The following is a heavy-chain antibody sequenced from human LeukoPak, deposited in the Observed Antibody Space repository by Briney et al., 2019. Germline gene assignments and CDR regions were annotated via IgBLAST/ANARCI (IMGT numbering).Heavy chain of an antibody. CDR3: AGLGSTVKGRIDP. CDR1: GYHFTGYH. J-gene: IGHJ5*02. D-gene: IGHD5/OR15-5a*01. V-gene: IGHV1-2*02. CDR2: ISTDSGDA. Sequence: ASVRVSCKASGYHFTGYHVHWVRQAPGQGLEWMGRISTDSGDADIAQKFQGRVTMTRDTSISTAYMELSRLTSDDSAVYYCAGLGSTVKGRIDPWGQGTSVTVSS.